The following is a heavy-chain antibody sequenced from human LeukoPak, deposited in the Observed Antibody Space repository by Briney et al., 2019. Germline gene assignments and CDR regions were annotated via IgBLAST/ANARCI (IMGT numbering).Heavy chain of an antibody. Sequence: SETLSLTCTVSSGSISTSNYYWGWVRQPPGKALEWIGNIFYSGSTYYSPSLKSRVTVSLDTSKNQFSLKLSSVTAADTAVYYCARQLGGSYRRRPFDYWGQGTLVTVSS. CDR2: IFYSGST. V-gene: IGHV4-39*01. D-gene: IGHD1-26*01. CDR1: SGSISTSNYY. J-gene: IGHJ4*02. CDR3: ARQLGGSYRRRPFDY.